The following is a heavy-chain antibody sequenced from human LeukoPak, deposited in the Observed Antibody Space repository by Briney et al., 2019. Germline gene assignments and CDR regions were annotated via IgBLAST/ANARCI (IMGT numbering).Heavy chain of an antibody. CDR1: GGSFSGYY. CDR2: INHSGST. D-gene: IGHD3-22*01. V-gene: IGHV4-34*01. Sequence: SETLSLTCAVYGGSFSGYYWSWIRQPPGKGLEWIGEINHSGSTNYNPSLKSRVTISVDTSKNQFSLKLSSVTAADTAVYYCARDKAGRYYDSSGYYFDYWGQGTLVTVSS. CDR3: ARDKAGRYYDSSGYYFDY. J-gene: IGHJ4*02.